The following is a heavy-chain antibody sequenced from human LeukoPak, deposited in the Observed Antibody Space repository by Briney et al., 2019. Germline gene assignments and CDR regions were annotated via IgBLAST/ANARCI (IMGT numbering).Heavy chain of an antibody. Sequence: GGSLRLSCAASGFTFSSYSMNWVRQAPGKGLEWVSYISSSSSYIYYADSVKGRFTISRDNAKNSLHLQMNSLRAEDTAVYYCARVGTSDAFDIWGQGTMVTVSS. CDR1: GFTFSSYS. CDR3: ARVGTSDAFDI. V-gene: IGHV3-21*01. CDR2: ISSSSSYI. D-gene: IGHD1-1*01. J-gene: IGHJ3*02.